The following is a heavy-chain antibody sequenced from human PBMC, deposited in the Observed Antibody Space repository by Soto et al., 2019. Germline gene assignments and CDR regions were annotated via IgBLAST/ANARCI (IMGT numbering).Heavy chain of an antibody. Sequence: QVQLVQSGAEVKKPGASVKVSCKASGYTFSSYDINWVRQATGQGLEWMGWMKTDSDNTGYAQKFQGRVTMTRNTSISTAYMELSNLTSDDTAMYYCVRGHRQSGIYTGDSWGQGTLVTVSS. CDR1: GYTFSSYD. D-gene: IGHD1-26*01. J-gene: IGHJ4*02. V-gene: IGHV1-8*01. CDR3: VRGHRQSGIYTGDS. CDR2: MKTDSDNT.